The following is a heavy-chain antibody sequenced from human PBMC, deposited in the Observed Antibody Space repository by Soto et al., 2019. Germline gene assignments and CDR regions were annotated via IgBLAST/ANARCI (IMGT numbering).Heavy chain of an antibody. Sequence: SEPLSLTYAVYGGNISGYYWSWIRQPPGKGLEWIGEINHSGSTNYNPSLKSRVTLSVDTSKNQFSLKLSSVTAADTAVYYCARGQAGAVAGSINYYYYFMDVLGKGTTDTVTS. J-gene: IGHJ6*03. D-gene: IGHD6-19*01. CDR3: ARGQAGAVAGSINYYYYFMDV. CDR1: GGNISGYY. CDR2: INHSGST. V-gene: IGHV4-34*01.